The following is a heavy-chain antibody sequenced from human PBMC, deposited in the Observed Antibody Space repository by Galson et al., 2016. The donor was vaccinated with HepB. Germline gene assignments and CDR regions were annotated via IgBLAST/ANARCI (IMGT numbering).Heavy chain of an antibody. CDR3: ARAGYDGDFWSGFFDH. D-gene: IGHD3-3*01. V-gene: IGHV4-61*02. J-gene: IGHJ4*02. CDR2: MYISGSA. CDR1: VASISNPTYY. Sequence: TLSLTCTVSVASISNPTYYWSWIRQSAEKGLEWIGRMYISGSANYNPSLRGRATISVDTSKNQFSLNLNSVTAADTAVYYCARAGYDGDFWSGFFDHWGQGMLVTVSS.